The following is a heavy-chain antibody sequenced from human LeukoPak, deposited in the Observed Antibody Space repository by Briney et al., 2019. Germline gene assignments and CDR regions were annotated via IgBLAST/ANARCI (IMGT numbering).Heavy chain of an antibody. V-gene: IGHV1-18*04. CDR1: GYTFTGRY. J-gene: IGHJ4*02. Sequence: GASVKVSCTASGYTFTGRYMHWVRQAPGQGLEWMGWISAYNGNTNYAQKLQGRVTMTTDTSTSTAYMELRSLRSDDTAVYYCARDYCSGGSCSRGFDYWGQGTLVTVSS. D-gene: IGHD2-15*01. CDR3: ARDYCSGGSCSRGFDY. CDR2: ISAYNGNT.